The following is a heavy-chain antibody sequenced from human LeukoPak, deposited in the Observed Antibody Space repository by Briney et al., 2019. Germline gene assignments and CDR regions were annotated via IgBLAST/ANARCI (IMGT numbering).Heavy chain of an antibody. J-gene: IGHJ4*02. CDR2: IYHSGST. CDR3: ARENGDYDPYYFDY. V-gene: IGHV4-38-2*02. Sequence: GSLRLSCAASGFTFSSYAMSWVRQAPGKGLEWIGSIYHSGSTYYNPSLKSRVTISVDTSKNQFSLKLSSVTAADTAVYYCARENGDYDPYYFDYWGQGTLVTVSS. CDR1: GFTFSSYA. D-gene: IGHD4-17*01.